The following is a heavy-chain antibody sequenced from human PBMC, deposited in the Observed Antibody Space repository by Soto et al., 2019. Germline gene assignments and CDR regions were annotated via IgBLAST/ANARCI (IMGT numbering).Heavy chain of an antibody. Sequence: SVKVSCKASGGTFSSYAISWVRQAPVQVLEWMVGIIPIFGTANYAQKFQGRVTITADESKSTAYMELSSLRSEDTDVYYCARDGIISTPFEYWGKGNKVTVSS. V-gene: IGHV1-69*13. J-gene: IGHJ4*02. CDR3: ARDGIISTPFEY. CDR1: GGTFSSYA. D-gene: IGHD1-1*01. CDR2: IIPIFGTA.